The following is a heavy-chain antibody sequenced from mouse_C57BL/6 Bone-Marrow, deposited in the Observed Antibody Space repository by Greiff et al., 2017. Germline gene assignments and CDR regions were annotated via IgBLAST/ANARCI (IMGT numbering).Heavy chain of an antibody. D-gene: IGHD2-3*01. V-gene: IGHV3-6*01. CDR3: ARDRWLLRSWYFDV. Sequence: VQLQQSGPGLVKPSQSLSLTCSVTGYSITSGYYWNWIRQFPGNKLEWIGYISYDGSNNYNPSLKNRISITRDTSKNQFFLKLNSVTTEDTATYYCARDRWLLRSWYFDVWGTGTTVTVSS. CDR2: ISYDGSN. J-gene: IGHJ1*03. CDR1: GYSITSGYY.